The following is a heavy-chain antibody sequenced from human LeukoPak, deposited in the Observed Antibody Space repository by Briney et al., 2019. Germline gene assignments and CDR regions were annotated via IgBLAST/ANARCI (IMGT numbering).Heavy chain of an antibody. D-gene: IGHD3-10*01. CDR1: GGTFSSYA. V-gene: IGHV1-69*13. CDR2: IIPIFGTA. Sequence: ASVKVSCKASGGTFSSYAISWVRQAPGQGLEWMGGIIPIFGTANYAQKFKGRVTITADESTSTAYMELSSLRSEDTAVYYCARGAITMVRGVIIAPEYPDYWGQGTLVTVSS. CDR3: ARGAITMVRGVIIAPEYPDY. J-gene: IGHJ4*02.